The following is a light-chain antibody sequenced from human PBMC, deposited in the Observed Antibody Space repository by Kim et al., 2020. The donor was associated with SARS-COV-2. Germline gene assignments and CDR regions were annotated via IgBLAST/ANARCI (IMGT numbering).Light chain of an antibody. V-gene: IGLV8-61*01. Sequence: GGTCTLPCGFSSGAGSTTSHPSWYQQITGQPPRTLMYNTNPRSSGVPDRFFGSILGNKAALTISGAQAEDESDYYCMLFLGSGSWVFGGGTQLTVL. CDR3: MLFLGSGSWV. CDR1: SGAGSTTSH. J-gene: IGLJ3*02. CDR2: NTN.